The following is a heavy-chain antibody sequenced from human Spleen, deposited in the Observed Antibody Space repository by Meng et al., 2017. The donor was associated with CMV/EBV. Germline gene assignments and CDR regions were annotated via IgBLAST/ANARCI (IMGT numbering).Heavy chain of an antibody. V-gene: IGHV1-2*02. CDR1: GYTFSDYF. CDR3: ARDLGVGAAGY. J-gene: IGHJ4*01. Sequence: SSTASGYTFSDYFLHWVRQAPGQGLEWMGWINPKSGVTNYAQRFQDRVTMTTDTSIRTVYMDLSRLTSDDTAIFYCARDLGVGAAGYWGQGTLVTVSS. CDR2: INPKSGVT. D-gene: IGHD3-3*01.